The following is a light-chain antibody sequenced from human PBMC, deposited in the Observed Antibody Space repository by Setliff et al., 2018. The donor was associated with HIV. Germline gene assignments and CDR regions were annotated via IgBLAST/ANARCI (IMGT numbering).Light chain of an antibody. V-gene: IGLV1-44*01. J-gene: IGLJ1*01. Sequence: VLTQPPSASGTPGQRVTISCSGSSSNIGSNTVNWYQQLPGTAPKLLIYNNNQRPSGVPDRFSDSKSGSTASLTISGLQPEDEADYYCSPYTTSITLVFGTGTKVTVL. CDR2: NNN. CDR3: SPYTTSITLV. CDR1: SSNIGSNT.